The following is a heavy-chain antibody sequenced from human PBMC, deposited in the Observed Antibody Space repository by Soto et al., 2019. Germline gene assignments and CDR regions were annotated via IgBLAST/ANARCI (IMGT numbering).Heavy chain of an antibody. D-gene: IGHD6-19*01. V-gene: IGHV3-48*02. J-gene: IGHJ4*02. CDR3: ARSVEGHFDY. Sequence: EVQLVESGGALVQRGGSLTLSCAASGFRFSIYSMNWVRQAPGKGLEWSAYITSDTKTIKYAESVKGRFTISRDNAKTSVYLQMDNLSDEDTAVYSCARSVEGHFDYWGQGTVVTVSS. CDR1: GFRFSIYS. CDR2: ITSDTKTI.